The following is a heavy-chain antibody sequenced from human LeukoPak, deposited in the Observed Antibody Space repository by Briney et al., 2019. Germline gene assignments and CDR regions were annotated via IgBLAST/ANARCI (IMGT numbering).Heavy chain of an antibody. CDR3: AKDRGYSRPDAFDI. CDR1: GFIFSRYA. D-gene: IGHD5-18*01. V-gene: IGHV3-23*01. J-gene: IGHJ3*02. Sequence: GGALTLSCAASGFIFSRYAISWVGQAAAKGLDWVSAISGSGGSTYYADSVKGRFTISRDNSKNTLYLQMNSLRAEDTAVYYCAKDRGYSRPDAFDIWGQGTMVTVSS. CDR2: ISGSGGST.